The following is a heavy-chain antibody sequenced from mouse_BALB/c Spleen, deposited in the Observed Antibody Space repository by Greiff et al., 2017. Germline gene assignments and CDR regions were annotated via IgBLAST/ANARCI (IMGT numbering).Heavy chain of an antibody. CDR1: GFTFSDYY. Sequence: DVMLVESGGGLVKPGGSLKLSCAASGFTFSDYYMYWVRQTPEKRLEWVATISDGGSYTYYPDSVKGRFTISRDNAKNNLYLQMSSLKSEDTAMYYCARGQTARATSFAYWGQGTLVTVSA. J-gene: IGHJ3*01. CDR3: ARGQTARATSFAY. V-gene: IGHV5-4*02. CDR2: ISDGGSYT. D-gene: IGHD3-2*01.